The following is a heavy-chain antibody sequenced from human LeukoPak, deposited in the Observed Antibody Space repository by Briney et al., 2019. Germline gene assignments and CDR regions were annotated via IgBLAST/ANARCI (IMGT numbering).Heavy chain of an antibody. D-gene: IGHD6-19*01. CDR2: IYYSGST. J-gene: IGHJ4*02. V-gene: IGHV4-39*07. CDR1: GGSISSSSYY. Sequence: KPSETLSLTCTVSGGSISSSSYYWGWIRQPPGKGLEWIGSIYYSGSTYYNPSLKSRVTISVDTSKNQFSLKLSSVTAADTAVYYCARDSSGWYGGYYFDYWGQGTLVTVSS. CDR3: ARDSSGWYGGYYFDY.